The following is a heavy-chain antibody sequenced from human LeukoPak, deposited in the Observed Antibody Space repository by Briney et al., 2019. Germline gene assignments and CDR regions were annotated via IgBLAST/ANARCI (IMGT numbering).Heavy chain of an antibody. J-gene: IGHJ3*02. CDR3: ARVLRYDNSGHDSFDI. CDR1: GFTFSSYG. V-gene: IGHV3-23*01. CDR2: ISGSGDST. D-gene: IGHD3-22*01. Sequence: GGSLRLSCAASGFTFSSYGMSWVRQAPGKGLEWVSAISGSGDSTYYADSVKGRFTLSRDNSKNTLYLQMNSLRAEDTAVYYCARVLRYDNSGHDSFDIWGQGTMVIVSS.